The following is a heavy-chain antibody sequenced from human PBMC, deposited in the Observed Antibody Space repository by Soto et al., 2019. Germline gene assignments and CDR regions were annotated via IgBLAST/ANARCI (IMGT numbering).Heavy chain of an antibody. CDR3: VRHAQWIIRAY. J-gene: IGHJ4*02. D-gene: IGHD5-12*01. CDR2: VYYGGRS. Sequence: SETLSLTCTVSSAPVSSTTYTWGWIRQPPGKGLEWVASVYYGGRSYYNPTLNSRVTISVDTSKNQFSLKMTSVTAADTAVYYCVRHAQWIIRAYWGQGSLVTVSS. CDR1: SAPVSSTTYT. V-gene: IGHV4-39*01.